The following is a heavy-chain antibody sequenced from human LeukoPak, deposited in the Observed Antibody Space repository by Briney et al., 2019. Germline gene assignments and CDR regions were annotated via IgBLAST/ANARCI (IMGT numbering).Heavy chain of an antibody. V-gene: IGHV3-21*01. CDR1: GFTFSSYS. D-gene: IGHD3-3*01. CDR3: ARGSSRRYDFLSGYYDFDY. CDR2: ISSSSGYI. J-gene: IGHJ4*02. Sequence: GGSLRLSCAASGFTFSSYSMNWVRQAPGKGLEWVSSISSSSGYIYYADSVKGRFTISRDNAKNSLYLQMNSLRAEDTAVYYCARGSSRRYDFLSGYYDFDYWGQGTLVTVSS.